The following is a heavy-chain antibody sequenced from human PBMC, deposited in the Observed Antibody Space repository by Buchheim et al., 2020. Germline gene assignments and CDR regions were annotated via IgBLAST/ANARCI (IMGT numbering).Heavy chain of an antibody. CDR1: GFTFISYE. CDR3: ASSKGIAARDYYYYGMDV. V-gene: IGHV3-48*03. D-gene: IGHD6-6*01. CDR2: ISSSGSTI. Sequence: EVQLLESGGGLVQPGGSLRLSCAASGFTFISYEMNWVRQAPGKGLEWVSYISSSGSTIYYSDSLKGRFTISRNNAKNSLYLPMNSLRAEDTAVYYCASSKGIAARDYYYYGMDVWGQGTT. J-gene: IGHJ6*02.